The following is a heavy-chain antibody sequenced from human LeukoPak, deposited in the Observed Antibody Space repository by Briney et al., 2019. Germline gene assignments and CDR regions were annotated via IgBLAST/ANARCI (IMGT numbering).Heavy chain of an antibody. V-gene: IGHV4-61*01. CDR2: IYYSGST. D-gene: IGHD2-21*02. Sequence: SETLSLTCTVSGVSVSSGSYYWSWIRQPPGKGLEWIGYIYYSGSTNYNPSLKSRVTISVDTSKNQFSLKLSSVTAADTAVYYCARGDWVVVTSGITYYFDYWGQGTLVTVSS. CDR3: ARGDWVVVTSGITYYFDY. CDR1: GVSVSSGSYY. J-gene: IGHJ4*02.